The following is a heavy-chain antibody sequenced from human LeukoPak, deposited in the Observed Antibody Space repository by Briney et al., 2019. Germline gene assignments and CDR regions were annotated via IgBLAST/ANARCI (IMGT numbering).Heavy chain of an antibody. Sequence: GGSLRLSCVASGFTVSRISMTWVRQAPGKGLECVSVIYNAGTTYYADSVKGRFTISRDNSKNTLYLQMTSLRAEDTAVYYCARDRASYGSRLDSFDIWGQGTVVTVSS. CDR2: IYNAGTT. D-gene: IGHD3-10*01. CDR3: ARDRASYGSRLDSFDI. J-gene: IGHJ3*02. V-gene: IGHV3-66*01. CDR1: GFTVSRIS.